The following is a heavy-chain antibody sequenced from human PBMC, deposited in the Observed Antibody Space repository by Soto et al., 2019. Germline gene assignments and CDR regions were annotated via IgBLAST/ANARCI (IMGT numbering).Heavy chain of an antibody. CDR3: ARRGSGSYYDY. J-gene: IGHJ4*02. Sequence: EVQLLKSGGGLLQPGGSLRLSCAASGFTFRRYAMRWVRQAPGKGLEWVSAISGSGGSTYYADSVKGRFTISRDNSKNTLYLQMNSLRAEDTAVYYCARRGSGSYYDYWGQGTLVTVSS. V-gene: IGHV3-23*01. CDR2: ISGSGGST. CDR1: GFTFRRYA. D-gene: IGHD1-26*01.